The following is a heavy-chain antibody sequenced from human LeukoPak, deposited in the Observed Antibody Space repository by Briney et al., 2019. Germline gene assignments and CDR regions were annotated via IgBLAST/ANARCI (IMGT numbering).Heavy chain of an antibody. CDR3: ARVRGALYYYYGMDV. J-gene: IGHJ6*02. V-gene: IGHV1-2*02. Sequence: GASVKVSCKASGYTFTGYYMHWVRQAPGQGLEWMGWINPNSGGTNYAQKFQGRVTMTRDTSISTAYMELSRLRSDDTAVYYCARVRGALYYYYGMDVWGQGTTVTVSS. CDR2: INPNSGGT. D-gene: IGHD6-25*01. CDR1: GYTFTGYY.